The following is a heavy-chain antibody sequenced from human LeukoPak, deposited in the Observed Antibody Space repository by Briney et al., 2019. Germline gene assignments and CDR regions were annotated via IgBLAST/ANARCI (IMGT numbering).Heavy chain of an antibody. J-gene: IGHJ6*02. D-gene: IGHD2-15*01. CDR3: ARGDCSGGSCSSMDV. CDR2: INPAGDT. Sequence: GGSLRLSCAASGFTFSTYDMHWVRQATGKGLEWVSGINPAGDTYYPGSVKGRFTISREDAENSFYLQMNSLRVGDTAVYYCARGDCSGGSCSSMDVWGQGTTVTVSS. V-gene: IGHV3-13*04. CDR1: GFTFSTYD.